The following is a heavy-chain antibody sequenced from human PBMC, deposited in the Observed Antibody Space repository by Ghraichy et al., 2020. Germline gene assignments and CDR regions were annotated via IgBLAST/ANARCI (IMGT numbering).Heavy chain of an antibody. J-gene: IGHJ6*02. CDR3: AKSMSGVMDG. Sequence: GGSLRLSCEVSGFSFSDYSMIWVRLTPRKALEWVSYITGSSITIFYTDSVKGRFTISRDNAKNSLYLQMNGLRGEDTAVYYCAKSMSGVMDGWGHGTTVTVS. V-gene: IGHV3-48*01. CDR2: ITGSSITI. CDR1: GFSFSDYS. D-gene: IGHD3-10*01.